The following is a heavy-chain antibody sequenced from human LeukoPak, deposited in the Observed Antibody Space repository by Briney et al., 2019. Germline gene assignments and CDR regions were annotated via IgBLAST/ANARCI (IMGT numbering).Heavy chain of an antibody. CDR1: GGSISSGSYY. D-gene: IGHD3-10*01. J-gene: IGHJ4*02. Sequence: RTSETLSLTCTVSGGSISSGSYYWSWIRQPAGKGLEWIGRIYTSGSTNYNPSLKSRVTISVDTSKNQFSLKLSSVTAADTAVYYCAREQIAWFGEYSAYLDYWGQGTLVTVSS. CDR3: AREQIAWFGEYSAYLDY. CDR2: IYTSGST. V-gene: IGHV4-61*02.